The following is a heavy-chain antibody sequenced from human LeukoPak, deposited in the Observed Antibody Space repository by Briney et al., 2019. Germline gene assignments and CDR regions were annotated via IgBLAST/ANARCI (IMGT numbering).Heavy chain of an antibody. J-gene: IGHJ6*02. CDR2: ISYDGSNK. CDR3: AKDKLWFGESSYGMDV. Sequence: PGRSLRLSCAASGFTFSSYGMHWIRQARDKGLEGVAIISYDGSNKYYADSVKGRFTISRDNSKNTLYLQMNSLRAEDTAVYYCAKDKLWFGESSYGMDVWGQGTTVTVSS. D-gene: IGHD3-10*01. CDR1: GFTFSSYG. V-gene: IGHV3-30*18.